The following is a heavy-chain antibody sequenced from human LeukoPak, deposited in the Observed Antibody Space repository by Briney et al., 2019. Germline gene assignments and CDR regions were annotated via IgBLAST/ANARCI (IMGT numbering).Heavy chain of an antibody. CDR1: GYTFTSYY. CDR3: VRDDPGYDSSGYYFPLRY. J-gene: IGHJ4*02. Sequence: ASVNLSCKASGYTFTSYYMHWVRQPPGQGLEWMGIINPSGGSTSYAQKFQGRVTMTRDTSTSTVYMELSSLRSEDTAVYYCVRDDPGYDSSGYYFPLRYWGQGTLVTVSS. V-gene: IGHV1-46*01. CDR2: INPSGGST. D-gene: IGHD3-22*01.